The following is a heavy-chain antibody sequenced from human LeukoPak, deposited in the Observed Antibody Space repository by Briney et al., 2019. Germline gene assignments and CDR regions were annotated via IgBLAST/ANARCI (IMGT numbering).Heavy chain of an antibody. J-gene: IGHJ4*02. V-gene: IGHV3-30*02. CDR3: AKHDSSSDF. CDR2: IRSDGRDT. D-gene: IGHD3-22*01. Sequence: GGSLRLSCAAPGFIFSSYGMHWVRQPPGKGLEWVAFIRSDGRDTYSAASVKGRFTISRDNSKNTLWLQMNSLRAEDTAVYYCAKHDSSSDFWGQGTPVTVSS. CDR1: GFIFSSYG.